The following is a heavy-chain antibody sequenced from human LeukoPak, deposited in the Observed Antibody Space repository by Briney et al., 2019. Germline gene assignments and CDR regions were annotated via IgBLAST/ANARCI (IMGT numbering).Heavy chain of an antibody. CDR2: INPNRGGT. CDR1: GYTFTGHY. Sequence: ASVKVSFKASGYTFTGHYIHWVRQAPGQGLEWMGWINPNRGGTNYAQKFEGRVILTRDTSISTAYMELSWLRSDDSAVYYCARGRDYSDSGTYCSFDYWGQGTLVTVSS. CDR3: ARGRDYSDSGTYCSFDY. D-gene: IGHD3-10*01. J-gene: IGHJ4*02. V-gene: IGHV1-2*02.